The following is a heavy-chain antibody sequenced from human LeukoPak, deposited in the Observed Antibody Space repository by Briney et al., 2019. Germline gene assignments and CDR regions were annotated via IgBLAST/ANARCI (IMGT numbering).Heavy chain of an antibody. D-gene: IGHD4-11*01. CDR3: ARGRYINYGPLDY. V-gene: IGHV3-30-3*01. CDR2: ISYDGNKK. Sequence: GRSLRLSCAASGLTFSHYDMHWVRQAPGKGLEWVTIISYDGNKKYYADSVKGRFTISRDSSNNTLYLQMSGLRTEDTAVYYCARGRYINYGPLDYWGQGTLVTVSS. J-gene: IGHJ4*02. CDR1: GLTFSHYD.